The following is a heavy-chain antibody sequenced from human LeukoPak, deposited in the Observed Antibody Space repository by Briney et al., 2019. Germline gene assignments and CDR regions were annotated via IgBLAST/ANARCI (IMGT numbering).Heavy chain of an antibody. Sequence: GGSLRLSCAASGFTFSDYYMSWIRQAPGKGLEWVSYISSSGSTIYYADSVKGRFTISRDNAKNSRYLQMNSLRAEDTAVYYCARDPYYYDVDIWGQGTMVTVSS. D-gene: IGHD3-22*01. CDR3: ARDPYYYDVDI. CDR1: GFTFSDYY. J-gene: IGHJ3*02. V-gene: IGHV3-11*01. CDR2: ISSSGSTI.